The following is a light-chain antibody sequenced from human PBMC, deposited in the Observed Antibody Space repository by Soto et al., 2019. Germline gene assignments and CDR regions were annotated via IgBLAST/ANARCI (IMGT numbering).Light chain of an antibody. CDR2: EVT. CDR1: ASDVGGYKL. CDR3: CSFAGSTPYV. Sequence: QSVLTQPASVSGSPGQSITISCSGTASDVGGYKLVSWYQHHPGKAPKLIIYEVTKRPSGVSNRFSASKSGNTASLTISGLQAEDEADYYCCSFAGSTPYVFGTGTKVTVL. J-gene: IGLJ1*01. V-gene: IGLV2-23*02.